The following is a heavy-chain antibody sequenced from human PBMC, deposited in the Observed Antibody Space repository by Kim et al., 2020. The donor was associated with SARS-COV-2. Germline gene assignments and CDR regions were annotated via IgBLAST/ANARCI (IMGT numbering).Heavy chain of an antibody. Sequence: YADAVKGRFSISRDNSNNIRYLQRSSLRAEDTAIYYCAKPRPHWYFELWGRGTLVTVSS. V-gene: IGHV3-23*01. D-gene: IGHD6-6*01. CDR3: AKPRPHWYFEL. J-gene: IGHJ2*01.